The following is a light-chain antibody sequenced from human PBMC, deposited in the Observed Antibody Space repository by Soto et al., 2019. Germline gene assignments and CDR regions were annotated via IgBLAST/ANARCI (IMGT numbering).Light chain of an antibody. Sequence: EIVMTQSPATLAVSPGERAALSCRASQSVSSNFAWYQQKPGQAPRLLIYGASSRATGTPARFSGSGSGTECTLTISSLHSEDFAVYYCQQYNNWPYTFGLGTKLEMK. CDR1: QSVSSN. J-gene: IGKJ2*01. CDR3: QQYNNWPYT. V-gene: IGKV3-15*01. CDR2: GAS.